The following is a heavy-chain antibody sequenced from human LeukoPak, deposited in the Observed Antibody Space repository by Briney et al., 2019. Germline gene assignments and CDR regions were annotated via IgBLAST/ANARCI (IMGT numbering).Heavy chain of an antibody. CDR2: IYYSGST. V-gene: IGHV4-59*01. J-gene: IGHJ3*02. CDR3: ARCWGSGIYLFDAFDI. Sequence: SETLSLTCTVSGGSISSYYWSWIRQPPGKGLEWIGYIYYSGSTSYNPSLKSRVTISVDTSKNHFSLKLSSVTAADTAVYYCARCWGSGIYLFDAFDIWGQGTMVTVSS. CDR1: GGSISSYY. D-gene: IGHD1-26*01.